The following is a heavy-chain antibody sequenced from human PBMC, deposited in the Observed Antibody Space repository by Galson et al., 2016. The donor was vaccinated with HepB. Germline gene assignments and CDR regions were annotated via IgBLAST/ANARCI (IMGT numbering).Heavy chain of an antibody. CDR1: GGSVSGYY. CDR3: ARGKGPGGGGYSNRRGYYYPMDV. D-gene: IGHD3-10*01. J-gene: IGHJ6*02. V-gene: IGHV4-59*02. CDR2: IYDSGST. Sequence: SETLSLTCTVSGGSVSGYYWSWMRRAPGKGLEWIAYIYDSGSTNYNPALKSPFTISEDMSKNQVSLNVTSVTAADTAVYYSARGKGPGGGGYSNRRGYYYPMDVWGQGTTVTVSS.